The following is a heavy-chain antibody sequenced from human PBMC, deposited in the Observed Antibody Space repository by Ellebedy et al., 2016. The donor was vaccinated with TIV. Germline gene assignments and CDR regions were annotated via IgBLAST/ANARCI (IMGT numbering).Heavy chain of an antibody. Sequence: GGSLRLSCAVSGFNFRIYGMNWVRQAPGKGLEWVSAISGSGGSTYYADSVKGRFTISRDDPKNTLYLQMNSLRAEDTAVYYCARDGIGDGYYDYWGQGTLVTVSS. CDR1: GFNFRIYG. CDR3: ARDGIGDGYYDY. J-gene: IGHJ4*02. V-gene: IGHV3-23*01. CDR2: ISGSGGST. D-gene: IGHD1-26*01.